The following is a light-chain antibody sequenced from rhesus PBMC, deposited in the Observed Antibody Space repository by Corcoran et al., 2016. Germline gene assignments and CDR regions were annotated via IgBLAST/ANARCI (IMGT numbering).Light chain of an antibody. V-gene: IGKV1-66*01. CDR3: QQYDKSPLT. CDR2: NAS. Sequence: DIQMTQSPSSLSASVGDRVTIPCRASQGIKYYLSWYQRNPGQDPKSLIYNASSLETGVPLRFNGSGSGTDYSLTISSMQPEDIATYYRQQYDKSPLTFGGGSKVEIK. J-gene: IGKJ4*01. CDR1: QGIKYY.